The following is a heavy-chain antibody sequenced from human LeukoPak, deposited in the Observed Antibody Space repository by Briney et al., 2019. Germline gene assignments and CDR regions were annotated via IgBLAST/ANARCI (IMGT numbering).Heavy chain of an antibody. CDR3: ARAIGIYSSSDY. D-gene: IGHD2-21*01. CDR2: ISYTGST. Sequence: PSETLSLTCTVSGGSFSTFYWSWIRQPPGKGLEWTRYISYTGSTNYNPSLKSRVTISVDTSKNQFSLKVTSVTAADMAVYYCARAIGIYSSSDYWGQGTLVTVSS. V-gene: IGHV4-59*08. J-gene: IGHJ4*02. CDR1: GGSFSTFY.